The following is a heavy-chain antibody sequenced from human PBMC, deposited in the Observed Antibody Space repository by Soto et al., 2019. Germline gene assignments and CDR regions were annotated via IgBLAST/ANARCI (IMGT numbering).Heavy chain of an antibody. CDR3: ARDLGGSGYDFDY. D-gene: IGHD5-12*01. Sequence: PGGSLRLSCAASGFTVSSNYMSWVRQAPGKGLEWVSIIYSGGSTYYADSVKGRFTISRDNAKNTLYLQMNSLRAEDTAVYYCARDLGGSGYDFDYWGQGTLVTVSS. CDR2: IYSGGST. J-gene: IGHJ4*02. V-gene: IGHV3-66*01. CDR1: GFTVSSNY.